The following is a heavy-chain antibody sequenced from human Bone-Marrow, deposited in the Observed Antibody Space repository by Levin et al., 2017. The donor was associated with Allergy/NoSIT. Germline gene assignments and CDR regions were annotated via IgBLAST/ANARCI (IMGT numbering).Heavy chain of an antibody. V-gene: IGHV3-13*04. J-gene: IGHJ6*02. CDR2: IGTAADS. Sequence: GESLKISCAASGFTFSSYDMHWVRQATGRGLEWVSAIGTAADSYYSGSVKGRFTVSRDNAKNSFYLQMNSLRAGDTAVYYCAKDLVPYCSSLTCYLGGYGMDVWGQGTKVTVSS. CDR3: AKDLVPYCSSLTCYLGGYGMDV. D-gene: IGHD2-2*01. CDR1: GFTFSSYD.